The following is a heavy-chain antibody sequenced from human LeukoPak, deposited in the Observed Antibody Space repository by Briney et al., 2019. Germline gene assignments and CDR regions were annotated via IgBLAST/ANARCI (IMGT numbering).Heavy chain of an antibody. D-gene: IGHD3-22*01. Sequence: PGGSLRLSCAASGFTFSSYGMNWGRQAPGKGLEWVSSISSSSSYIYYADSVKGRFTISRDNAKNSLYLQMNSLRAEDTAVYYCAISIYDRSGSRVTAFDIWGQGTMVTVSS. CDR3: AISIYDRSGSRVTAFDI. V-gene: IGHV3-21*01. J-gene: IGHJ3*02. CDR2: ISSSSSYI. CDR1: GFTFSSYG.